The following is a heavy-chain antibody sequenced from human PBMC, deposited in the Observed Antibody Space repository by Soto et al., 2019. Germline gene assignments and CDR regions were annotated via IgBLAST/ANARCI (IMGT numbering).Heavy chain of an antibody. CDR2: INHSGRT. V-gene: IGHV4-34*01. CDR1: GGSFSRYY. D-gene: IGHD2-2*01. J-gene: IGHJ6*02. CDR3: ERGPRCMNTTCSHDYYHFGLDG. Sequence: SETLSLTCAVNGGSFSRYYLTWIRRPPGRGLGCIGEINHSGRTNLNPSLKSRVSTSVDTSKNHFSLRLSSVTAADTAVYYCERGPRCMNTTCSHDYYHFGLDGWGQGIKVTAS.